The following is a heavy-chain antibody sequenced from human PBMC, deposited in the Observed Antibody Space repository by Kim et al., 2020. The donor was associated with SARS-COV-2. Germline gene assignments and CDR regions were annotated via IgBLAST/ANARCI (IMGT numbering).Heavy chain of an antibody. CDR2: ISTYSGNT. CDR1: GYTFTTYG. Sequence: ASVKVSCKASGYTFTTYGITWVRQAPGQGPEWMAWISTYSGNTNYAQKLQGRVTVTTDTSTSTAYMDLRSLRSDDTAVYYCARGGRTSPIATPGDYWGQGTLVTVSS. D-gene: IGHD6-13*01. V-gene: IGHV1-18*04. CDR3: ARGGRTSPIATPGDY. J-gene: IGHJ4*02.